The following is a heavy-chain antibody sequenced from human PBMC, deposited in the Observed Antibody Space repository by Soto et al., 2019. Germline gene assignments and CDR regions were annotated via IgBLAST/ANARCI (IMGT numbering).Heavy chain of an antibody. D-gene: IGHD3-10*01. CDR2: INHSGST. CDR1: GGSFSGYY. V-gene: IGHV4-34*01. Sequence: PSETLSLTCAVYGGSFSGYYWSWIRQPPGKGLEWIGEINHSGSTNYNPSLKSRVTISVDTSKNQFSLKLSSVTAADTAVYYCARAPYYSAHYYYGMDVWGQGTTVTVSS. CDR3: ARAPYYSAHYYYGMDV. J-gene: IGHJ6*02.